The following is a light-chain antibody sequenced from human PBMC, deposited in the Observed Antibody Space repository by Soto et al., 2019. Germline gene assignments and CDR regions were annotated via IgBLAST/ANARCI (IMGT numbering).Light chain of an antibody. CDR1: QSVSNY. Sequence: EIVMTQSPATLSLSPGERATLYCRAGQSVSNYLAWYQQRPGQAPRLLIYDASSRATGIPARFSGSGSGTDFTLTISSLEPEDFAVYYCQQRGKWPLTFGGGTKVDIK. CDR3: QQRGKWPLT. CDR2: DAS. V-gene: IGKV3-11*01. J-gene: IGKJ4*01.